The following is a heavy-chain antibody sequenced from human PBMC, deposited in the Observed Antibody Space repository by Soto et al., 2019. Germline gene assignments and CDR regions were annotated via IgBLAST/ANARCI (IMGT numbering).Heavy chain of an antibody. Sequence: ASVKVSCKASGYTFTGYYMHCVRQAPGQGLEWMGWINPNSGGTNNAQKFQGRVTMNRDTSISTAYMELSRLRSDDTAVYYCARPPSIGARGSVWNYWGQGTLVTVSS. CDR1: GYTFTGYY. D-gene: IGHD6-6*01. V-gene: IGHV1-2*02. CDR2: INPNSGGT. J-gene: IGHJ4*02. CDR3: ARPPSIGARGSVWNY.